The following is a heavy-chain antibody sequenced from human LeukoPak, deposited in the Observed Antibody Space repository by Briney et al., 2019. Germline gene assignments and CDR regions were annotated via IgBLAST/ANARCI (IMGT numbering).Heavy chain of an antibody. D-gene: IGHD2-15*01. CDR1: GFTFSGQW. V-gene: IGHV3-74*01. Sequence: GGSLRLSCAASGFTFSGQWMHWVRQAPGKGLMWISHIDSDGVTTNYADSVRGRFTISRDNAKNTLYLQMNSLRADDTAVYYCVRALSGSDDYWGQGTLVIVSS. J-gene: IGHJ4*02. CDR2: IDSDGVTT. CDR3: VRALSGSDDY.